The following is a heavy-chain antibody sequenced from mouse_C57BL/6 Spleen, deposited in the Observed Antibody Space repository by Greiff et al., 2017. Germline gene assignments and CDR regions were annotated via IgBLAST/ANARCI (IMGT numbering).Heavy chain of an antibody. V-gene: IGHV1-69*01. J-gene: IGHJ2*01. CDR3: ARGDYYGSRTGNYFDY. CDR2: IDPSDSYT. CDR1: GYTFTSYW. D-gene: IGHD1-1*01. Sequence: QVQLQQPGAELVMPGASVKLSCKASGYTFTSYWMHWVKQRPGQGLEWIGEIDPSDSYTNYNQKFKGKSTLTVDKSSSTAYMQLSSLTSEDSAVYYCARGDYYGSRTGNYFDYWGQGTTLTVSS.